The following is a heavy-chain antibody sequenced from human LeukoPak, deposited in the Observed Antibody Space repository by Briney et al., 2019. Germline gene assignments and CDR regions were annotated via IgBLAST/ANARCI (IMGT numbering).Heavy chain of an antibody. J-gene: IGHJ4*02. CDR1: GGTFSSYA. CDR2: IIPILGIA. CDR3: AKDPRITISGVATSFDY. D-gene: IGHD3-3*01. V-gene: IGHV1-69*04. Sequence: GASVKVSCKASGGTFSSYAISWVRQAPGQGLEWMGRIIPILGIANYAQKFQGRVTITADKSTSTAYMELSSLRSEDTAVYYCAKDPRITISGVATSFDYWGQGTLVTVSS.